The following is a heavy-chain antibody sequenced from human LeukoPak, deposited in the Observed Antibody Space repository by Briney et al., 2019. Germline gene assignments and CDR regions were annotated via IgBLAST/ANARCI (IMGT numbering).Heavy chain of an antibody. D-gene: IGHD6-19*01. CDR2: IYYSGST. Sequence: PSETLSLTCTVSGGSISGYYWSWIRQPPGKGLEWIGYIYYSGSTNYNPSLKSRVTISVDTSKNQFSLKLSSVTAADTAVYYCARHGWGSRYYYYGIDVWGQGTTVTVSS. CDR3: ARHGWGSRYYYYGIDV. CDR1: GGSISGYY. J-gene: IGHJ6*02. V-gene: IGHV4-59*08.